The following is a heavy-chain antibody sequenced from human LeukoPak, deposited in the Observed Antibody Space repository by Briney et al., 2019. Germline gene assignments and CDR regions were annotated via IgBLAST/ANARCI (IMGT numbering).Heavy chain of an antibody. CDR3: AKDHNSGWYRLGDN. J-gene: IGHJ4*02. CDR1: GFTFSSYG. Sequence: PGRSLRLSCAASGFTFSSYGMHWVRQAPGKGLEWVAVIWYDGSNKYYADSVKGRFTISRDNSKNTLYLQMNSLRAEDTAVYYCAKDHNSGWYRLGDNWGQGTLVTVSS. D-gene: IGHD6-19*01. CDR2: IWYDGSNK. V-gene: IGHV3-33*06.